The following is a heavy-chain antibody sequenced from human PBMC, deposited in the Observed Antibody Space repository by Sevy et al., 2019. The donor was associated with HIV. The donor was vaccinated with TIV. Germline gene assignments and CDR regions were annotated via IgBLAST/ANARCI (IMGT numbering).Heavy chain of an antibody. J-gene: IGHJ6*02. CDR2: IIPIFGTA. V-gene: IGHV1-69*13. Sequence: ASVKVSCKASGGTFSSYAISWVRQAPGQGLEWMGGIIPIFGTANYAQTFQGRVTITADESTSTAYMELSSLRSEDTAVYYCARDRLDILTNYYYGMDVWGQGTTVTVSS. CDR3: ARDRLDILTNYYYGMDV. CDR1: GGTFSSYA. D-gene: IGHD3-9*01.